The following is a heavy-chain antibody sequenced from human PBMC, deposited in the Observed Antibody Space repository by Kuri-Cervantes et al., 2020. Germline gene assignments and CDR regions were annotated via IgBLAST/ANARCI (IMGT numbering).Heavy chain of an antibody. J-gene: IGHJ6*03. V-gene: IGHV3-21*01. CDR3: ARDMSPWHVYYYYMDV. CDR2: ISSSSSYI. CDR1: GFTFSQYY. Sequence: GESLKISCAASGFTFSQYYIMWIRQAPGKGLEWVSSISSSSSYIYYADSVKGRFTISRDNAKNSLYLQMNSLRAEDTAVYYCARDMSPWHVYYYYMDVWGKGTTVTVSS. D-gene: IGHD3-16*01.